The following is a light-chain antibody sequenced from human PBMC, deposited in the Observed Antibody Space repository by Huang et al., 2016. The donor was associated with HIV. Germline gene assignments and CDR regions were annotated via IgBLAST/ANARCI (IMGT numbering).Light chain of an antibody. Sequence: EIVMTQSPATLSVSPGERATLSCRASQSVSSDLAWYQQKPGQAPRLLIYAAATRATGIPARFSGSVSGTEFTLTISSLQSEDCALYYCQQYNNWPPITFGQGTRLEIK. CDR1: QSVSSD. V-gene: IGKV3-15*01. CDR2: AAA. J-gene: IGKJ5*01. CDR3: QQYNNWPPIT.